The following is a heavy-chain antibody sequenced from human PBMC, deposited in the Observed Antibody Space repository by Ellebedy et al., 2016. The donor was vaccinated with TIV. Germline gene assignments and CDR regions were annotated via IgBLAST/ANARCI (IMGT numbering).Heavy chain of an antibody. CDR1: GFTFRNFF. Sequence: GGSLRLXXATSGFTFRNFFMSWVRQTPGKGLEWVSTISGDGGSTYFADSVKGRFTISRDNAKNSLYLQMNSLRAEDTAVYYCARAPRGTVTTWIDYWGQGTLVTVSS. CDR3: ARAPRGTVTTWIDY. CDR2: ISGDGGST. V-gene: IGHV3-23*01. J-gene: IGHJ4*02. D-gene: IGHD4-17*01.